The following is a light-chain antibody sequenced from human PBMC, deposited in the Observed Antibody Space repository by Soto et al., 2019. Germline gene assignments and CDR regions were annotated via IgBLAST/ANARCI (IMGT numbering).Light chain of an antibody. CDR1: QNINNW. V-gene: IGKV1-5*03. CDR3: QQYNSYSYT. CDR2: EAS. J-gene: IGKJ2*01. Sequence: IQMTQSPSSVSASVGDRVTITCRASQNINNWLAWYQQKPGKAPKLLIYEASNLQSGVPSRFSGSGSGTEFILTISSLQPDDFATYYCQQYNSYSYTFGQGTKVDIK.